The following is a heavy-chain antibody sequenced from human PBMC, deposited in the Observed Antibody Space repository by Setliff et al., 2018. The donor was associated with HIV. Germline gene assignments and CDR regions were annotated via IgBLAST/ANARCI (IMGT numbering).Heavy chain of an antibody. CDR2: IYYSGST. D-gene: IGHD2-21*01. J-gene: IGHJ4*01. V-gene: IGHV4-59*08. Sequence: SETLSLTCTVSGGSISSYYWSWIRQPPGKGLEWIGYIYYSGSTNYNPSLKSRVTISVDTSKNQFSLKLSSVTAADTAIYYCATGIPSDLDYWGQGTLVTVSS. CDR1: GGSISSYY. CDR3: ATGIPSDLDY.